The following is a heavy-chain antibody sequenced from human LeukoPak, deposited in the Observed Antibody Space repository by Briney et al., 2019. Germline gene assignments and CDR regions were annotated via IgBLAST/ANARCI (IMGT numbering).Heavy chain of an antibody. V-gene: IGHV3-7*05. CDR2: IKQDGREK. D-gene: IGHD1-26*01. J-gene: IGHJ4*02. CDR3: ARTIVGATPSDY. CDR1: GFIFSNYW. Sequence: PGGSLRLSCSASGFIFSNYWMSWVRQAPGKGLEWVANIKQDGREKYYVDSVKGRFTISRDNAKNSLYLQMNSLRAEDTAVYYCARTIVGATPSDYWGQGTLVTVSS.